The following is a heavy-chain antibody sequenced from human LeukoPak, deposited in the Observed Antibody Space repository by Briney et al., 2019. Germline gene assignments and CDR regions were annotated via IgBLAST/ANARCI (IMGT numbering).Heavy chain of an antibody. J-gene: IGHJ3*02. CDR2: ISSSGSTI. CDR1: GFTFSSYE. CDR3: ARVPGRGVSTGAFDI. D-gene: IGHD5/OR15-5a*01. Sequence: GGSLRLSCAASGFTFSSYEMNWVRQAPGKGLEWVSYISSSGSTIYYADSVKGRFTISRDNAKNSLYLLMNSLRAEDTAVYYCARVPGRGVSTGAFDIWGQGTMVTVSS. V-gene: IGHV3-48*03.